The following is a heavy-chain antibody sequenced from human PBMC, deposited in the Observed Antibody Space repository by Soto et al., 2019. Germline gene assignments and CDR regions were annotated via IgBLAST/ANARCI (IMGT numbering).Heavy chain of an antibody. Sequence: GGSLRLSCAASGFTFSSYWMSWVRQAPGKGLEWVANIKQDGSEKYYVDSVKGRFTISRDNAKNSLYLQMNSLRAEDTAVYYCARGGSGYYYYYYMDVWGKGTTVTVSS. CDR3: ARGGSGYYYYYYMDV. J-gene: IGHJ6*03. CDR2: IKQDGSEK. CDR1: GFTFSSYW. V-gene: IGHV3-7*01.